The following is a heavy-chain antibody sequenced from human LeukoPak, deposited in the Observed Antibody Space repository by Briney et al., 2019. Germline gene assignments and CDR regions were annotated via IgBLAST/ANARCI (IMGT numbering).Heavy chain of an antibody. D-gene: IGHD2-2*01. CDR2: ISWNSGSI. CDR3: TKGYCISTSCYDDY. V-gene: IGHV3-9*01. J-gene: IGHJ4*02. CDR1: GFTFSSYE. Sequence: GGSLRLSCAASGFTFSSYEMNWVRQAPGKGLEWVSGISWNSGSIGYADSVKGRFTISRDNAKNSLYLQMNSLKAEDTALYYCTKGYCISTSCYDDYWGQGTLVTVSS.